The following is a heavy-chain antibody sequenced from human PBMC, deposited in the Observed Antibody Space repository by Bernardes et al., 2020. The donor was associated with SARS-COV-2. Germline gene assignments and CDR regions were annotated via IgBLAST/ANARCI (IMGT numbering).Heavy chain of an antibody. D-gene: IGHD6-19*01. CDR1: GFTFSHYL. CDR2: ISGAGMYI. CDR3: ARIDEVTGRDY. Sequence: GFLSRSGAASGFTFSHYLFSWFRPAPGKGLEWVSSISGAGMYIYYGDSVRGRFTTSRDNAKNLLYLQMNSLRAEDTAVYYCARIDEVTGRDYWGQGTLVTVSS. J-gene: IGHJ4*02. V-gene: IGHV3-21*01.